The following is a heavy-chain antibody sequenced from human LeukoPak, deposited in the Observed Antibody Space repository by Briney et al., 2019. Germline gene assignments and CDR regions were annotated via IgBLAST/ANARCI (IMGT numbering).Heavy chain of an antibody. Sequence: PSETLSLTCTVSGGSISSGGYYWSWIRQDPGKGLEWIGYIYYSGSTYYNPSLESRVTISVDTSKNQFSLKLSSVTAADTAVYYCARLIAVGGDFDYWGQGTLVTVSS. CDR3: ARLIAVGGDFDY. D-gene: IGHD6-19*01. J-gene: IGHJ4*02. CDR2: IYYSGST. CDR1: GGSISSGGYY. V-gene: IGHV4-31*03.